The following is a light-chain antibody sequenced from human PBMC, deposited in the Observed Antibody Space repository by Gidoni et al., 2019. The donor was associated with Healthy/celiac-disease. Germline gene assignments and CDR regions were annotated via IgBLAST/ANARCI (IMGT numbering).Light chain of an antibody. Sequence: EIVFTQSPGPLSLSPGERATLSCRASQSVSRSYLAWYQQKPGQAPRLLIYGASSRATGIPDRFSGSGSGTDFTLTISRLEPEDFAVYYCQQYGSSPWTFGQGTKVEIK. J-gene: IGKJ1*01. CDR2: GAS. CDR3: QQYGSSPWT. V-gene: IGKV3-20*01. CDR1: QSVSRSY.